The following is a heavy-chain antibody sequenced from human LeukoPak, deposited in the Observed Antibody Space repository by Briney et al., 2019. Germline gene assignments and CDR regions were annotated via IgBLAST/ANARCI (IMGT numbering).Heavy chain of an antibody. Sequence: GGSLRLSCAASGFTFDNYRMSWVRQAPGKGLEWVSTVNADGGNTYYADSVKGWFTISRDNSKNTLYLQMNSLRAEDTAVYYCAKDFWGGSYVTLYYFDYWGQGTLVTVSS. J-gene: IGHJ4*02. CDR3: AKDFWGGSYVTLYYFDY. V-gene: IGHV3-23*01. D-gene: IGHD1-26*01. CDR2: VNADGGNT. CDR1: GFTFDNYR.